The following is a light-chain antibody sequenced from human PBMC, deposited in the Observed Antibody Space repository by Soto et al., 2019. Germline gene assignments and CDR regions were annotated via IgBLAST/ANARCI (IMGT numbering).Light chain of an antibody. CDR1: SSNIGAGYD. CDR3: QSYDSSLINYV. Sequence: QPVLTQPPSVSGAPGQRVTISCTGSSSNIGAGYDVHWYQQLPGTAPKLLIYGNSNRPSGVPDRFSGSKSGTSASLAITGLQAEDEADYYCQSYDSSLINYVFGTGTQLTVL. CDR2: GNS. V-gene: IGLV1-40*01. J-gene: IGLJ1*01.